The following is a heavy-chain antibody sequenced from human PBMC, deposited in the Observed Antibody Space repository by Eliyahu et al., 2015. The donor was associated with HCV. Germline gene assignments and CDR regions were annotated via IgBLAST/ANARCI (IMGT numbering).Heavy chain of an antibody. J-gene: IGHJ4*02. CDR2: IYTSGST. CDR1: GGSISSGSYY. Sequence: QVQLQESGPGLVKPSQTLSLTCTVPGGSISSGSYYWSWIRQPAGKGLEWIGRIYTSGSTNYNPSLKSRVTISVDTSKNQFSLKLSSVTAADTAVYYCARGRYSYGSTYFDYWGQGTLVTVSS. CDR3: ARGRYSYGSTYFDY. D-gene: IGHD5-18*01. V-gene: IGHV4-61*02.